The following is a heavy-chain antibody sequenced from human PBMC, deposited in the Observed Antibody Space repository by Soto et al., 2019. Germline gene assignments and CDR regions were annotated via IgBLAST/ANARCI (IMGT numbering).Heavy chain of an antibody. D-gene: IGHD3-22*01. V-gene: IGHV3-30-3*01. Sequence: GGSLRLSCAASGFTFSSYAMHWVRQAPGKGLEWVAVISYDGSNKYYADSVKGRFTISRDNSKNTLYLQMNSLRAEDTAVYYCASRTWSHDSSGYYHWGQGTLVTVSS. CDR1: GFTFSSYA. CDR3: ASRTWSHDSSGYYH. J-gene: IGHJ5*02. CDR2: ISYDGSNK.